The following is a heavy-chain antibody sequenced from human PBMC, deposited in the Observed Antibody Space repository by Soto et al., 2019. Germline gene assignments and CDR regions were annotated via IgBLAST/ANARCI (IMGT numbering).Heavy chain of an antibody. Sequence: QVQLVQSGGGVVKPGGSLRLSCAASGFTFSDYYMSWIRQAPGKGLEWVSYISSSGSTIYYADSVKGRFTISRDNAKNSLYLQMNSLRAEDTAVYYRARTLNPTVTTVKNWGQGTLVTVSS. J-gene: IGHJ4*02. D-gene: IGHD4-17*01. CDR2: ISSSGSTI. V-gene: IGHV3-11*01. CDR1: GFTFSDYY. CDR3: ARTLNPTVTTVKN.